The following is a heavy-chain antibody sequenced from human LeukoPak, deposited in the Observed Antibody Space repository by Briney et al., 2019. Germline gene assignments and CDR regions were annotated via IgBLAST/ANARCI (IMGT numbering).Heavy chain of an antibody. CDR3: ARGVLSGYHTHLDY. D-gene: IGHD3-3*01. CDR2: MRSSGST. V-gene: IGHV4-59*01. CDR1: GGSISTYF. J-gene: IGHJ4*02. Sequence: SETLSLTCTVSGGSISTYFWVWIRQPPGKGLERIGNMRSSGSTNYNPSLNSRVSISLDTSKNQFSLKVRSVTAADTAVYYCARGVLSGYHTHLDYWGQGTLVTVSS.